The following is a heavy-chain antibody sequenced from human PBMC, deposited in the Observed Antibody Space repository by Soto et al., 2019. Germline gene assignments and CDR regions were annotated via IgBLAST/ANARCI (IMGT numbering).Heavy chain of an antibody. J-gene: IGHJ2*01. V-gene: IGHV3-30*04. CDR1: GFTFTTYA. CDR2: ISNDGRGK. Sequence: GGSLRLSCAASGFTFTTYAIHWVRQAPGKGLEWVAVISNDGRGKYYADSVKGRFTISRDNSKNTLYLQMNSLRSDDTAVYYCARYFVLGGGSHRYLHSFPSRRSFDL. D-gene: IGHD3-9*01. CDR3: ARYFVLGGGSHRYLHSFPSRRSFDL.